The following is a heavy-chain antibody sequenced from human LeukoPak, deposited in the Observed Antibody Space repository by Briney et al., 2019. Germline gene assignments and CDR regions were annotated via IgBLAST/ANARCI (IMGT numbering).Heavy chain of an antibody. CDR1: GYSISSGYY. Sequence: SETLSLTCTVSGYSISSGYYWGRIRQPPGKGLEWIGSIYHSGSTYYNPSLKSRVTISVDTSKNQFSLKLSSVTAADTAVYYCARSDYANWFDPWGQGTLVTVSS. CDR3: ARSDYANWFDP. J-gene: IGHJ5*02. D-gene: IGHD4-17*01. V-gene: IGHV4-38-2*02. CDR2: IYHSGST.